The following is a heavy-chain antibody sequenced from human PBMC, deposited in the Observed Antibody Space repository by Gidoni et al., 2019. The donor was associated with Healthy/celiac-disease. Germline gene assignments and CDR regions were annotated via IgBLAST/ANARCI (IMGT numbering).Heavy chain of an antibody. CDR3: ARGPVATHGYDSSGYGDY. Sequence: QVQLQQWGAGLLKPSETLSLTCAVYGGSFSGYYWSWIRQPPGKGLEWIGEINHSGSTNYNPSLKSRVTISVDTSKNQFSLKLSSVTAADTAVYYCARGPVATHGYDSSGYGDYWGQGTLVTVSS. V-gene: IGHV4-34*01. CDR2: INHSGST. J-gene: IGHJ4*02. CDR1: GGSFSGYY. D-gene: IGHD3-22*01.